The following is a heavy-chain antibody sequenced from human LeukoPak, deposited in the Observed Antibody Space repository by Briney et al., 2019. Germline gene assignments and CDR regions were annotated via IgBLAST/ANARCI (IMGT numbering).Heavy chain of an antibody. Sequence: EASVKVSCKASGYTFTGYYMHWVRQAPGQGLEWMGWINPNSGGTNYAQKFQGRVTMTRDTSISTAYMELSRLRSDDTAVYYCARDGEPPATWFDPWGQGILVTVSS. V-gene: IGHV1-2*02. J-gene: IGHJ5*02. D-gene: IGHD1-14*01. CDR3: ARDGEPPATWFDP. CDR1: GYTFTGYY. CDR2: INPNSGGT.